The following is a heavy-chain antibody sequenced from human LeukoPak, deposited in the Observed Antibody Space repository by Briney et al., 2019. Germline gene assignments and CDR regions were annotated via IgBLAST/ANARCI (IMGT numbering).Heavy chain of an antibody. CDR1: GGSISSGDYY. D-gene: IGHD3-3*01. V-gene: IGHV4-30-4*01. Sequence: SETLSLTCTVSGGSISSGDYYWSWIRQPPGKGLEWIGYIHYSGSTYYNPSLKSRVTISVDTSKNQFSLKLSSVTAADTAVYYCARANFFWSGYYPFDYWGQGTLVTVSS. CDR2: IHYSGST. J-gene: IGHJ4*02. CDR3: ARANFFWSGYYPFDY.